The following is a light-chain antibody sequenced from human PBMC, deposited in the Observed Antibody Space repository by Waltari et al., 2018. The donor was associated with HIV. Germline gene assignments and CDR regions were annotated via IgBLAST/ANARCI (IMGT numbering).Light chain of an antibody. CDR3: SSYAPTNNFYVL. CDR1: SSDIGGYNY. J-gene: IGLJ2*01. V-gene: IGLV2-8*01. Sequence: QSALTQPPSASGSPGQSVTISCTGTSSDIGGYNYVSWYQQHPGKAPKLIMTEVTKRPPGVPYRFSGSKSGNTASLTVSGLQAEDEAHYYCSSYAPTNNFYVLFGGGTALTVL. CDR2: EVT.